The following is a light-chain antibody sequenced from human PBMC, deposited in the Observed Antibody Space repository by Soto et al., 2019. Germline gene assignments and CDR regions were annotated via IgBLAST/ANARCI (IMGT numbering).Light chain of an antibody. CDR1: QSVSSY. CDR2: DAS. V-gene: IGKV3-11*01. J-gene: IGKJ5*01. CDR3: QQRSNWPIT. Sequence: EIVLTQSPATLSLSPGERATLSCRASQSVSSYLAWYQQKPGQAPRLLIYDASNRATDIPARFSGSRSGTDFTLTISSLEPEDFAVYYCQQRSNWPITFGQGTRLEIK.